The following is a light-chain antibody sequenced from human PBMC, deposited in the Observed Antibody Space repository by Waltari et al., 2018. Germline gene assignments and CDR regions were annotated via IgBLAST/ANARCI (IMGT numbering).Light chain of an antibody. J-gene: IGLJ2*01. CDR1: SSDVGGYNL. V-gene: IGLV2-23*02. Sequence: QSALTPPASVSGSPGQSITISCTGTSSDVGGYNLVSWSQQHPGKAPTVIIYEVTKRPSGVSNRFSGSKSGNTASLTISGLQAEDEADYYCCSYAGGDTLIFGGGTKLTVL. CDR3: CSYAGGDTLI. CDR2: EVT.